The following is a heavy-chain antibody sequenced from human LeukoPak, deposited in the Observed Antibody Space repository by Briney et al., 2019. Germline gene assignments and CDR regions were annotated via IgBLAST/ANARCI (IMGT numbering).Heavy chain of an antibody. D-gene: IGHD4-23*01. V-gene: IGHV3-74*01. CDR1: GFTFSSYW. CDR3: VRGNDYGGPHY. CDR2: IDRDGSRI. Sequence: GGSLRLSCAVSGFTFSSYWMRWVRQAPGKGLVWVSRIDRDGSRINYADSVKGRFTISRDNGKNTLFLQMNSLRAEDAAVYYCVRGNDYGGPHYWGQGTLVTVSS. J-gene: IGHJ4*02.